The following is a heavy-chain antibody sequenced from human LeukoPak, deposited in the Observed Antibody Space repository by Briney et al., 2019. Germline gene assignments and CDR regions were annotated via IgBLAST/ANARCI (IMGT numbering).Heavy chain of an antibody. Sequence: GGSLRLSCAASGFTFTGYYMHWVRQAPGQGLELMGWINLNSGGTNYAQKFQGRVTMTRDTSISTAYMELSRLRSDDTAVYYCARVSGYPLAGVVDYWGQGTLVTVSS. CDR3: ARVSGYPLAGVVDY. CDR2: INLNSGGT. D-gene: IGHD3-3*01. J-gene: IGHJ4*02. V-gene: IGHV1-2*02. CDR1: GFTFTGYY.